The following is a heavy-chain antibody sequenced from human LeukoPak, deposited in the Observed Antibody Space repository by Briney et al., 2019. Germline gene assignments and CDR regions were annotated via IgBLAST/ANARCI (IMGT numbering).Heavy chain of an antibody. CDR2: INHSGST. V-gene: IGHV4-34*01. Sequence: SETLSLTCAVYGGSFSGYYWSWIRRPPGKGLEWIGEINHSGSTNYNPSLKSRVTISVDTSKNQFSLKLSSVTAADTAVYYCARSTDEGWFDPWGQGTLVTVSS. CDR3: ARSTDEGWFDP. J-gene: IGHJ5*02. CDR1: GGSFSGYY. D-gene: IGHD4-17*01.